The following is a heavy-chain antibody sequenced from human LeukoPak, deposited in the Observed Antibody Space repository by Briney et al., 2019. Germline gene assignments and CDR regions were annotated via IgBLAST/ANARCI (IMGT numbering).Heavy chain of an antibody. CDR3: ARVHGYSVGIYYFDF. CDR2: ISTYNGNT. J-gene: IGHJ4*02. V-gene: IGHV1-18*01. Sequence: ASVKVSCKASGYTFTGYAISWVRQAPGQGLEWMGWISTYNGNTKYVEKFQGRVTMTTDTSTSTAYMEVRSLRSDDTAVYYCARVHGYSVGIYYFDFWGQGTLVTVSS. CDR1: GYTFTGYA. D-gene: IGHD5/OR15-5a*01.